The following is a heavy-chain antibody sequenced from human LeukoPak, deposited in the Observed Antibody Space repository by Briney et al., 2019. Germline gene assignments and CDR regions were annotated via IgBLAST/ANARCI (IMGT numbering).Heavy chain of an antibody. V-gene: IGHV3-21*01. CDR2: ISSSSSYI. CDR1: GFTFSTYN. J-gene: IGHJ4*02. Sequence: PGGSLRLSCAASGFTFSTYNMNWVRQAPGKGLEWVSSISSSSSYIYYADSVKGRFTISRDNAKNSLYLQMNSLRAEDTAVYYCARGSASYGFGELFDYWGQGTLVTVSS. D-gene: IGHD3-10*01. CDR3: ARGSASYGFGELFDY.